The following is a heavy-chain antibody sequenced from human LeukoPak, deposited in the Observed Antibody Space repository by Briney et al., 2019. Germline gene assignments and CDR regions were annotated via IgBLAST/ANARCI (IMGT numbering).Heavy chain of an antibody. J-gene: IGHJ4*02. CDR3: ARGVEPLAANTLAY. CDR2: LYRGGST. Sequence: GGSLRLSCAASGFTVSSNYMTWVRQAPGKGLEWVSFLYRGGSTYYADSVRGRFTISRDNSKNTLYLEMNSLSPDDTAVYYCARGVEPLAANTLAYWGQGTLVTVSS. D-gene: IGHD1-14*01. CDR1: GFTVSSNY. V-gene: IGHV3-53*01.